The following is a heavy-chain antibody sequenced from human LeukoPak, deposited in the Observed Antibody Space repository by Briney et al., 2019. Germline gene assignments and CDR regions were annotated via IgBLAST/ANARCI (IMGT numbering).Heavy chain of an antibody. CDR3: ARGGAAGSWFDP. CDR1: GGSISSYY. Sequence: SETLSLTCTVSGGSISSYYWSWIRQPPGKGLEWIGYIYYSGSTNYNPSLKNRVTISVDTSKNQFSLKLSSVTAADTAVYYCARGGAAGSWFDPWGQGTLVTVSS. V-gene: IGHV4-59*01. D-gene: IGHD6-13*01. J-gene: IGHJ5*02. CDR2: IYYSGST.